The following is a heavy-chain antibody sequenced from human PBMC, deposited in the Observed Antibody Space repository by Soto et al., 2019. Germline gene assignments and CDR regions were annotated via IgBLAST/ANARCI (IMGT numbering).Heavy chain of an antibody. CDR2: INPNSGGT. Sequence: QVQLVQSGAEVKKTGASVKVSCKASGYTFNDYYMHWVRQAPGQGLEWMGWINPNSGGTNYARKFQGRVTMTRVTSITTAYMELSSLRSDDTALYYCAKDPNFVVVPAATGGMDVWGQGTTVTVSS. J-gene: IGHJ6*02. CDR3: AKDPNFVVVPAATGGMDV. V-gene: IGHV1-2*02. D-gene: IGHD2-2*01. CDR1: GYTFNDYY.